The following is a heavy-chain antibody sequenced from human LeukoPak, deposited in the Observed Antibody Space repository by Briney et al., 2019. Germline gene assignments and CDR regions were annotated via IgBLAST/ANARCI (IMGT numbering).Heavy chain of an antibody. D-gene: IGHD3-22*01. CDR1: GFTFSSYG. Sequence: GGTLRLSCAASGFTFSSYGMSWVRQAPGKGLEWVSAISGSGGSTYYADSVKGRFTISRDNSKNTLYLQMNSLRAEDTAVYYCAKDLPITMIANVYWGQGTLVTVSS. J-gene: IGHJ4*02. V-gene: IGHV3-23*01. CDR3: AKDLPITMIANVY. CDR2: ISGSGGST.